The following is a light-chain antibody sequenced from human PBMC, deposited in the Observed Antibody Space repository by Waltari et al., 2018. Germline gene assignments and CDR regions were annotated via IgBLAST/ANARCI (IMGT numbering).Light chain of an antibody. Sequence: EIVLTQSPGTLSLSPGERATLSCRASQSVSSSYLAWYQQKPGQAPRILIYGASSRATVIPDRFSGSGSGTDFTLTISRLEPEDFAVYYCQQYGSSRTFGQGTKVEIK. CDR1: QSVSSSY. V-gene: IGKV3-20*01. CDR2: GAS. J-gene: IGKJ1*01. CDR3: QQYGSSRT.